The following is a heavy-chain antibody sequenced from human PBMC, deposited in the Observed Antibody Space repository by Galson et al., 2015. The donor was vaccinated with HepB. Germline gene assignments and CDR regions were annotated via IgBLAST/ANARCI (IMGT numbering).Heavy chain of an antibody. Sequence: SLRLSCAASGFTFSSYGMHWVRQAPGKGLEWVAVIWYDGSNKYYADSVKGRFTISRDNSKNTLYLQMNSLRAEDTAVYYCARDFLAYYYDSSGYDAFDIWGQGTMVTVSS. CDR2: IWYDGSNK. CDR1: GFTFSSYG. J-gene: IGHJ3*02. CDR3: ARDFLAYYYDSSGYDAFDI. V-gene: IGHV3-33*01. D-gene: IGHD3-22*01.